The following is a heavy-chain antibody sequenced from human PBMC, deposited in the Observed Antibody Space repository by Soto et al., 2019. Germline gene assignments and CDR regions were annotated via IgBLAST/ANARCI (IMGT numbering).Heavy chain of an antibody. J-gene: IGHJ3*02. V-gene: IGHV3-23*01. CDR3: AKAPSYDSSGYPDAFDI. CDR1: GFTFSSYA. CDR2: ISGSGGST. D-gene: IGHD3-22*01. Sequence: EVQLLESGGGLVQPGGSLRLSCAASGFTFSSYAMSWVRQAPGKGLEWVSAISGSGGSTYYADSVKGRFTISRDNSKNTLYLQMNSLRAEDTAVYYCAKAPSYDSSGYPDAFDIWGQGTMVTVSS.